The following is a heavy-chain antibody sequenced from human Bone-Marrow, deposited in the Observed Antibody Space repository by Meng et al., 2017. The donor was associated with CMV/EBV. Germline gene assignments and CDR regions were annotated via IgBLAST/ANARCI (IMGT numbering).Heavy chain of an antibody. J-gene: IGHJ4*02. CDR1: GFTVSSNN. Sequence: GGSLRLSFAASGFTVSSNNMSWVRQAPGKGLEWVSVIYSGGSTYYADSVKDRITTSRDNSKNTLYLQMNSLKAEDTAVYYCAREPVCSSTSCINYCDYWGQGTLVTVAS. V-gene: IGHV3-66*02. D-gene: IGHD2-2*01. CDR3: AREPVCSSTSCINYCDY. CDR2: IYSGGST.